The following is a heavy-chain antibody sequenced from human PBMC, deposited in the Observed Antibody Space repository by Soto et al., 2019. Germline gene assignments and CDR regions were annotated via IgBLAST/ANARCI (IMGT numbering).Heavy chain of an antibody. D-gene: IGHD3-22*01. Sequence: ASVKVSCKVSGYTLTELSMHWVRQAPGKGLEWMGGFDPEDGETIYAQKFQGRVTMTEDTSTDTAYMELSSLRSEDTAVYYCATDPLDSSGYPYRVGAFDIWGQGTMVTVSS. V-gene: IGHV1-24*01. CDR2: FDPEDGET. J-gene: IGHJ3*02. CDR1: GYTLTELS. CDR3: ATDPLDSSGYPYRVGAFDI.